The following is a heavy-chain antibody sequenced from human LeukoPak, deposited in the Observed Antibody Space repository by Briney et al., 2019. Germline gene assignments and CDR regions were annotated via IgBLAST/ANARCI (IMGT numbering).Heavy chain of an antibody. V-gene: IGHV1-18*01. D-gene: IGHD3-22*01. CDR1: GYTFTSYG. Sequence: GASVKLSCQASGYTFTSYGISWVRQAPGQGCGWMGWISAYNGNTNYAQKLQGRVTMTTDTSTSTAYMELRSLRSDDTAVYYCARDPYYYDSSGYYYWGQGTLVTVSS. J-gene: IGHJ4*02. CDR3: ARDPYYYDSSGYYY. CDR2: ISAYNGNT.